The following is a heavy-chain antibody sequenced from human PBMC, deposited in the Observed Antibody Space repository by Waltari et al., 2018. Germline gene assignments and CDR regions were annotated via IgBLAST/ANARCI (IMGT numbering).Heavy chain of an antibody. CDR3: ARAGGGSWLHEDAFDV. CDR1: GFTFSTYS. D-gene: IGHD2-15*01. V-gene: IGHV3-30-3*01. J-gene: IGHJ3*01. CDR2: ISFDGRIT. Sequence: QVQLVQSGGGVVQSEKSLRLSCAASGFTFSTYSLHWVRQAPGKGLEWVAIISFDGRITNYADSVKGRFSISKDDSKNTLYLQMNSLRPEDTAVYYCARAGGGSWLHEDAFDVWGQGTMVTVSS.